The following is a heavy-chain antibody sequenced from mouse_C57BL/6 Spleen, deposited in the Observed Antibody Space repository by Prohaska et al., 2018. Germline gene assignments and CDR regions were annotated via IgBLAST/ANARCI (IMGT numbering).Heavy chain of an antibody. D-gene: IGHD1-1*01. CDR1: GYTFTSYW. V-gene: IGHV1-53*01. CDR2: INPSNGGT. CDR3: ARSPYYYGSSLDY. J-gene: IGHJ2*01. Sequence: GASVKLSCKASGYTFTSYWMHWVKQRPGQGLEWIGNINPSNGGTNYNEKFKSKATLTVDKSSSTAYMQLSSLTSEDSAVYYCARSPYYYGSSLDYWGQGTTLTVSS.